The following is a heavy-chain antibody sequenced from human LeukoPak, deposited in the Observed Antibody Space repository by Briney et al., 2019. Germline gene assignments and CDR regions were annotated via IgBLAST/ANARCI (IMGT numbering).Heavy chain of an antibody. D-gene: IGHD4-17*01. V-gene: IGHV3-48*03. CDR1: GFTFSSYE. CDR2: ISRSGSTI. J-gene: IGHJ4*02. Sequence: GGSLRLSCAASGFTFSSYEMNWVCQAPGKGLEWVSYISRSGSTIYYTDSVKGRFTISRDNAKNSLYLQMNSLRAEDTAVYYCARWGDYGDPHFDYWGQGTLVTVSS. CDR3: ARWGDYGDPHFDY.